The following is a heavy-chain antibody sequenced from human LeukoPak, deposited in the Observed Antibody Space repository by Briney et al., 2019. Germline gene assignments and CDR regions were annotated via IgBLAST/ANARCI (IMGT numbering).Heavy chain of an antibody. D-gene: IGHD6-19*01. J-gene: IGHJ4*02. CDR3: ARGSSGRSSYYFDY. CDR2: IYYSGST. V-gene: IGHV4-59*01. Sequence: SETLSLTCTVSGGSISSYYWSWIRQPPGKGLEWIGYIYYSGSTNYNPSLKSRVTISVDTSKNQFSLKLSSVTAADTAVYYCARGSSGRSSYYFDYWGQGTLVTVSS. CDR1: GGSISSYY.